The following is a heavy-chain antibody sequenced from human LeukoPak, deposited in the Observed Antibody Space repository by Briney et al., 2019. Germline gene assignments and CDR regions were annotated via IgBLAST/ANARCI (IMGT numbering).Heavy chain of an antibody. V-gene: IGHV3-15*01. CDR2: IKGKSAGGTT. Sequence: GGPLRLSCAVSGVPFNAWMSWVRQAPGKGLGCVGRIKGKSAGGTTDYAAPVKGRFTILKDDSENTLYLQMNSLTTEDTAVYYCTWLYSDAFNIWGQGTMVTVSS. CDR3: TWLYSDAFNI. J-gene: IGHJ3*02. D-gene: IGHD2-15*01. CDR1: GVPFNAW.